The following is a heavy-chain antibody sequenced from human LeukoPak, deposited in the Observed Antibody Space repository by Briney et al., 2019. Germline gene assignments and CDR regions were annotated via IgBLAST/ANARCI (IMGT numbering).Heavy chain of an antibody. CDR1: GYSFTSYW. V-gene: IGHV5-51*01. CDR2: IYPGDSDT. D-gene: IGHD4-17*01. CDR3: ARHADTVTPWWFDP. Sequence: GESLKISCKGSGYSFTSYWIGWVRQMPGKGLEWMGVIYPGDSDTRYSPSFQGQVTISADKSISTAYLQWSSLKASDTAIYYCARHADTVTPWWFDPWGQGTLVTVSS. J-gene: IGHJ5*02.